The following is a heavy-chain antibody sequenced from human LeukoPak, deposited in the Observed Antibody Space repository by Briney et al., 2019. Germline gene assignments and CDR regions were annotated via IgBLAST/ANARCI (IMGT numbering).Heavy chain of an antibody. CDR3: ARDGYNLVI. CDR2: IYYSGNT. V-gene: IGHV4-39*02. CDR1: GGSISSTTYY. D-gene: IGHD5-24*01. J-gene: IGHJ4*02. Sequence: SETLSLTCIVSGGSISSTTYYWGWIRQPPGKRLEWIGSIYYSGNTYYNPSLKSRVTISIDTSKNQFSLNLNSVTAADTALYSCARDGYNLVIWGQGTLVTVSS.